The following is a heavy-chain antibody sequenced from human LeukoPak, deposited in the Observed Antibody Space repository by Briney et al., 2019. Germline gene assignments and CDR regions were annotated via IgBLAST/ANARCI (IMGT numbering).Heavy chain of an antibody. CDR3: AKSPFGELSHFDY. CDR1: GFTFSNYA. D-gene: IGHD3-10*01. CDR2: ISDADGGT. Sequence: GGSLRLSCAVSGFTFSNYAMSWVRQAPGKGLEWVSTISDADGGTYYADSVKGRFTISRDNSKNTLYLQMNSLRAEDTAVYYCAKSPFGELSHFDYWGQGTLVSVSS. V-gene: IGHV3-23*01. J-gene: IGHJ4*02.